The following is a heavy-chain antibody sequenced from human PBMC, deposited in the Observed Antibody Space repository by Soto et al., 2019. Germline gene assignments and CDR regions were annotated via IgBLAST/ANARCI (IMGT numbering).Heavy chain of an antibody. D-gene: IGHD6-6*01. Sequence: SVKVSCKASGGTFSSYAISWVRQAPGQGLEWMGGIIPIFGTANYAQKFQGRVTITADESTSTAYMELSSLRSGDTAVYYCARLGLEYSSSYYFDYWGQGTLVTVSS. CDR1: GGTFSSYA. CDR2: IIPIFGTA. V-gene: IGHV1-69*13. CDR3: ARLGLEYSSSYYFDY. J-gene: IGHJ4*02.